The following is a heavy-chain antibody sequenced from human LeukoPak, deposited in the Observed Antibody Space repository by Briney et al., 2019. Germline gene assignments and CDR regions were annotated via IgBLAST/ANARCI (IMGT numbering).Heavy chain of an antibody. V-gene: IGHV3-21*01. CDR1: GFTFYNSA. J-gene: IGHJ3*02. CDR2: ITGSSKSI. CDR3: ARGEWEQDAFDI. Sequence: PGGTLRLSCAASGFTFYNSAMNWVRQAPGKGLEWVSSITGSSKSIYYADSVKGRFTISRDNAKNSLDLQMNSLRAEDTAVYYCARGEWEQDAFDIWGQGTMVTVSS. D-gene: IGHD1-26*01.